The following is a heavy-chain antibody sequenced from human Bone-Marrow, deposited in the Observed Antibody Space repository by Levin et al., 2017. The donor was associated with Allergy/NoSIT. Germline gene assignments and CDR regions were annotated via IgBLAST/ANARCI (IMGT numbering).Heavy chain of an antibody. CDR2: IKSKTDGGTI. Sequence: KAGGSLRLSCTGSDFNFFYAWMTWVRQVPGKGLEWVGRIKSKTDGGTIDYAAPVKGRFTISRDDARNTLYLQMSSLKTDDTGVYYCATVLKNQLLSLDVWGQGTAVIDSP. CDR1: DFNFFYAW. J-gene: IGHJ6*01. CDR3: ATVLKNQLLSLDV. D-gene: IGHD2-2*01. V-gene: IGHV3-15*05.